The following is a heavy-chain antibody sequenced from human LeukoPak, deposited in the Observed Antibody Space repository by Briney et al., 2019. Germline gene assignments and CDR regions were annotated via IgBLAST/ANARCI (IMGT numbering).Heavy chain of an antibody. CDR3: ARRWGTVVRGVIDY. J-gene: IGHJ4*02. CDR1: GGSISSSSYY. D-gene: IGHD3-10*01. Sequence: SETLSLTCTVSGGSISSSSYYWGWIRQPPGKGLEWIGSIYYSGSTYYNPSLKSRVTISVDTSKNQFSLKLSSVTAADTAVYYCARRWGTVVRGVIDYWGQGTLVTVSS. CDR2: IYYSGST. V-gene: IGHV4-39*07.